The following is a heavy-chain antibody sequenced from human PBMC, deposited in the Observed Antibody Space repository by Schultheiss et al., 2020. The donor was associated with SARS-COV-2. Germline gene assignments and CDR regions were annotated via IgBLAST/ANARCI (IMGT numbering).Heavy chain of an antibody. J-gene: IGHJ6*02. CDR2: IKSKTDGGTT. V-gene: IGHV3-15*01. Sequence: GGSLRLSCTASGFTFGDYAMSWVRQAPGKGLEWVGRIKSKTDGGTTDYAAPVKGRFTISRDDSKNTLYLQMNSLKTEDTAVYYCTTDPKVPTYYYYGMDVWGQGTTVTVSS. CDR3: TTDPKVPTYYYYGMDV. CDR1: GFTFGDYA.